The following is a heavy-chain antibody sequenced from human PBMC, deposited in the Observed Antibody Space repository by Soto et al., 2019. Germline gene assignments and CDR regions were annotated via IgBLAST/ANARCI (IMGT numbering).Heavy chain of an antibody. CDR1: GFTFSRYG. Sequence: QVQLVESGGGVVQPGRSLRLSCAASGFTFSRYGFHWVRQAPGKGLEWVAVIVSDGSNKYHADSVEGRFTISRDNSKDTLYLQMNSLRAEDTAVYYCARDDAFQNENGFDIWDQGTMVTVSS. V-gene: IGHV3-33*01. D-gene: IGHD1-1*01. J-gene: IGHJ3*02. CDR3: ARDDAFQNENGFDI. CDR2: IVSDGSNK.